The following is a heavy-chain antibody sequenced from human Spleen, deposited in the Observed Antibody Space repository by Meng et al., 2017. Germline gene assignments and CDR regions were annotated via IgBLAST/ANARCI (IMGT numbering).Heavy chain of an antibody. CDR3: ARGFNGGNSGAFGY. Sequence: QVQLVESGGGVVKLGGSLRLSCSASGFTLSDYYMSWIRQAPGKGLEWISYISTSGNTIYYTESVKGRFAISRDNAKNSLYLQMSSLRAEDTAVYYCARGFNGGNSGAFGYWGQGTLVTVSS. CDR2: ISTSGNTI. CDR1: GFTLSDYY. J-gene: IGHJ4*02. D-gene: IGHD4-23*01. V-gene: IGHV3-11*01.